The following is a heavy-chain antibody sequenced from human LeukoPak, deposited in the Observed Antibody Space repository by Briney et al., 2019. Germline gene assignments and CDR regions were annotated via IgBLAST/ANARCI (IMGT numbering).Heavy chain of an antibody. Sequence: QAGGSLRLSCAASGFTFSSYGMSWVRQAPGKGLEWVSAISGSGGSTYYADSVKGRFTISRDNSKNTLYLQMNSLRAEDTAVYYCAKDGLWFGELPLNWFDPWGQGTLVTVSS. CDR1: GFTFSSYG. D-gene: IGHD3-10*01. CDR2: ISGSGGST. J-gene: IGHJ5*02. V-gene: IGHV3-23*01. CDR3: AKDGLWFGELPLNWFDP.